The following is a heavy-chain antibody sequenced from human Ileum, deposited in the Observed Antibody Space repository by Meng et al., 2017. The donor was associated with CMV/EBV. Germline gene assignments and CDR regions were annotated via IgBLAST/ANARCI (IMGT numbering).Heavy chain of an antibody. CDR2: ISSNGASA. V-gene: IGHV3-64*02. J-gene: IGHJ4*02. CDR1: GVNFSSYA. D-gene: IGHD2-8*02. Sequence: LYCAASGVNFSSYAMHWVRQAPGKGLEYVSAISSNGASAYYADSVKGRFSISRDDSKNTLYLQMGSLRAEDMAVYYCARYWRGLYDYWGQGTLVTVSS. CDR3: ARYWRGLYDY.